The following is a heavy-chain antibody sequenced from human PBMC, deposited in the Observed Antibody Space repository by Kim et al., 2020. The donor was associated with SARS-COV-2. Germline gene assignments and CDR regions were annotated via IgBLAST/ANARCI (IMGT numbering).Heavy chain of an antibody. CDR3: ARGYYGSGSYPDY. J-gene: IGHJ4*02. Sequence: YAQKFQGRVTMTADESTSTAYMELSSLRSEDTAVYYCARGYYGSGSYPDYWGQGTLVTVSS. D-gene: IGHD3-10*01. V-gene: IGHV1-69*01.